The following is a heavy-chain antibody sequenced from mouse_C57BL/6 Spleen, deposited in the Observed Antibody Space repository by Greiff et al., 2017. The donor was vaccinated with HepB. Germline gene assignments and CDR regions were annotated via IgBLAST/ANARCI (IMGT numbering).Heavy chain of an antibody. CDR2: IHPNSGST. D-gene: IGHD1-1*01. Sequence: QVQLQQPGAELVKPGASVKLSCKASGYTFTSYWMHWVKQRPGQGLEWIGMIHPNSGSTNYNEKFKSKATLTVDKSSSTAYMQLSSLTSEDSAVYYCARSPHYYGSIHDYWGQGTTLTVSS. J-gene: IGHJ2*01. CDR1: GYTFTSYW. V-gene: IGHV1-64*01. CDR3: ARSPHYYGSIHDY.